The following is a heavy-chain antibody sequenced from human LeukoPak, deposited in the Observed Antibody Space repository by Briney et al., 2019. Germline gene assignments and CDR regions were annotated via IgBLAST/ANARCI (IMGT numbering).Heavy chain of an antibody. J-gene: IGHJ4*02. CDR1: GYTFTNYG. D-gene: IGHD3-10*01. CDR3: ARRTLRGVIKY. Sequence: ASVKVSCKASGYTFTNYGISWVRQAPGQGLEWMGWISAYNGNTNYAQKLQGRATMTTDTSTSTAYMELRSLRSDDTAVYYCARRTLRGVIKYWGQGTLVTVSS. V-gene: IGHV1-18*01. CDR2: ISAYNGNT.